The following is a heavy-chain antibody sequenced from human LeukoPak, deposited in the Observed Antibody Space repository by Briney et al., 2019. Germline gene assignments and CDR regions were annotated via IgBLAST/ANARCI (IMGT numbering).Heavy chain of an antibody. V-gene: IGHV4-31*03. Sequence: PSETLSLTCTVSGDSINSGAYYWSWIRQHPGKGLEWIGYMYYSGSSYYNPSLQSRVSISVDTSKNQFSLKLSSVTAADTAVYYCARRYSSSRGDWHFDYWGQGTLVTVSS. CDR1: GDSINSGAYY. D-gene: IGHD6-13*01. J-gene: IGHJ4*02. CDR2: MYYSGSS. CDR3: ARRYSSSRGDWHFDY.